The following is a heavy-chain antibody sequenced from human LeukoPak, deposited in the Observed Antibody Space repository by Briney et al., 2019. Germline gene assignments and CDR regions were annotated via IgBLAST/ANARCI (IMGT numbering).Heavy chain of an antibody. J-gene: IGHJ4*02. D-gene: IGHD3-22*01. CDR1: GFTFSDYY. CDR3: AKDRDYDSSGLLDSLFDY. Sequence: GGSLRLSCAASGFTFSDYYMSWIRQAPGKGLEWVSYSSSSGSIIYYADSVKGRFTISRDNAKNSLYLQMNSLRAEDTAVYYCAKDRDYDSSGLLDSLFDYWGQGTLVTVSS. CDR2: SSSSGSII. V-gene: IGHV3-11*01.